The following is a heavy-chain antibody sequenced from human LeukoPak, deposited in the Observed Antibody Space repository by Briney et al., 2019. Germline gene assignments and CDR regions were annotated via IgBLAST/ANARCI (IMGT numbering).Heavy chain of an antibody. CDR3: ARVFRYYDFWSGHPPVAFDI. Sequence: SETLSLTCTVSGGSISTSYWSWIRQPPGKGLEWIGYIYYSGSTNYNPSLKSRVTISVDTSKNQFSLKLSSVTAADTAVYYCARVFRYYDFWSGHPPVAFDIWGQGTMVTVSS. CDR1: GGSISTSY. V-gene: IGHV4-59*01. D-gene: IGHD3-3*01. J-gene: IGHJ3*02. CDR2: IYYSGST.